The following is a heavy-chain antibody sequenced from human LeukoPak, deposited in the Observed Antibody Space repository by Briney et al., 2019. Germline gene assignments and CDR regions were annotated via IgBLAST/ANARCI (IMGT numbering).Heavy chain of an antibody. CDR1: GASISSYY. Sequence: SETLSLTCTVSGASISSYYWSWIRQSAGKGLEWLGRLYPTGNTKYNPSLGGRVTVSGDTSKNQFSLRLSSVTAADTAFYYCVREIEHFGIDYWGQGALVSVSS. CDR3: VREIEHFGIDY. J-gene: IGHJ4*02. V-gene: IGHV4-4*07. CDR2: LYPTGNT. D-gene: IGHD3-10*01.